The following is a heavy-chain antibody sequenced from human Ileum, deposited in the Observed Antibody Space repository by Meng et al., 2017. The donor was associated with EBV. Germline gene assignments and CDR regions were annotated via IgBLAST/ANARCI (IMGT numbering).Heavy chain of an antibody. Sequence: VQLQQSGPGLLKPSQPLSLTCAISGDSVSSISGAWNWIRQSPSRGLEWLGRTYYRSKWNTDYAVSVSSRITISPDTSKNQFSLQLNSVTPEDTAVYYCARGSYYFDSWGQGTLVTASS. CDR3: ARGSYYFDS. CDR1: GDSVSSISGA. CDR2: TYYRSKWNT. J-gene: IGHJ4*02. D-gene: IGHD1-26*01. V-gene: IGHV6-1*01.